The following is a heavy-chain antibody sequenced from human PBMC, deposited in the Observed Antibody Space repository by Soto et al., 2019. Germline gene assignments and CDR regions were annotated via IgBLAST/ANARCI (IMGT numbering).Heavy chain of an antibody. CDR1: GFSFSNSW. J-gene: IGHJ4*02. CDR3: MRDVVSGTT. D-gene: IGHD1-7*01. V-gene: IGHV3-7*01. Sequence: EVQLVESGGGLVQPGGSLRLSCAASGFSFSNSWMTWVRQAPGKGLEWVANIKHDGSDKYYVDSVKGRFTISRDNAENSLYLQMNSLRVEDTAVYYCMRDVVSGTTWGQGTLVTVSS. CDR2: IKHDGSDK.